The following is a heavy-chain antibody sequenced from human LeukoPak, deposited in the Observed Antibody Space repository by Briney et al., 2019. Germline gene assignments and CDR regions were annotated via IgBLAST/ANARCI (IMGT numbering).Heavy chain of an antibody. CDR2: IYTSGST. J-gene: IGHJ4*02. CDR3: ARADIVVVPAHFDY. D-gene: IGHD2-2*01. Sequence: SETLSLTCTVSGGSISSYYWSWIRQPAGKGLEWIGRIYTSGSTNYNPSLKSRVTMSVDTSKNQFSLKLSSVTAADTAVYYCARADIVVVPAHFDYWGQGTLVTVSS. CDR1: GGSISSYY. V-gene: IGHV4-4*07.